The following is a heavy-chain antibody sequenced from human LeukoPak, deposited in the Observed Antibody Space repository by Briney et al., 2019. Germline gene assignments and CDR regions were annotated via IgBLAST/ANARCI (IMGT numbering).Heavy chain of an antibody. Sequence: ASVKVSCKVSGDSLTDLNIQWVRQAPGQGHEWLGGFDPEQAKTIYEQNFQGRVTMTEDASTDTASMELHSLKSEDTAVYYCATRGGDFWSGFEKWGQGTLIIVSS. J-gene: IGHJ4*02. CDR2: FDPEQAKT. V-gene: IGHV1-24*01. CDR1: GDSLTDLN. D-gene: IGHD3-3*01. CDR3: ATRGGDFWSGFEK.